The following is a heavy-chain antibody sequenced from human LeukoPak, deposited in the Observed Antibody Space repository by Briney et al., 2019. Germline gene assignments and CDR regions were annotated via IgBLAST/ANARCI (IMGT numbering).Heavy chain of an antibody. J-gene: IGHJ6*03. CDR2: IYHSGST. CDR1: GYSISSGYY. V-gene: IGHV4-38-2*02. Sequence: PSETLSLTCAVSGYSISSGYYWGWIRQPPGKGLEWIGSIYHSGSTYYNPSLKSRVTISVDTSKNQFSLKLSSVTAADTAVYYCARESCSSTSCYYYYYMDVWGKGTTVTVSS. D-gene: IGHD2-2*01. CDR3: ARESCSSTSCYYYYYMDV.